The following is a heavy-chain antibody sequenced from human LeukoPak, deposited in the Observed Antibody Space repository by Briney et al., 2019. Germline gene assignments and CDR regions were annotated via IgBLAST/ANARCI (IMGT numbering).Heavy chain of an antibody. CDR3: ARDRRYCSGGSCYRLYGMDV. Sequence: SETLSLTCAVYGGSFSGYYWSWICQPTGKGLEWIGEINHSGSTNYNPSLKSRVTISVDTSKNQFSLKLSSVTAADTAVYYCARDRRYCSGGSCYRLYGMDVWGQGTTVTVS. CDR2: INHSGST. J-gene: IGHJ6*02. D-gene: IGHD2-15*01. CDR1: GGSFSGYY. V-gene: IGHV4-34*01.